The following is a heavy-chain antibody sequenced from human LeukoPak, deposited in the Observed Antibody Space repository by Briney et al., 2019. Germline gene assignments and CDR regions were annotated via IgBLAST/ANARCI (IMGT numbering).Heavy chain of an antibody. CDR1: GVAISDGRYY. Sequence: SQTLSLTCNVSGVAISDGRYYWAWIRPHPGKGLEWIGYKYYSGSAKYNPSLKSRLTISVDTPNNQLSLQLRSVAVADPALYYCASPYCSSISCLDVFNIWGQGRMVTVSS. J-gene: IGHJ3*02. D-gene: IGHD2-2*01. CDR2: KYYSGSA. V-gene: IGHV4-31*03. CDR3: ASPYCSSISCLDVFNI.